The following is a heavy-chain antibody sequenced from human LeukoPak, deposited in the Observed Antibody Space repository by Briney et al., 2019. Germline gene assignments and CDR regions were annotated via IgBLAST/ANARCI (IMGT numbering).Heavy chain of an antibody. CDR1: GYTFTSYG. Sequence: ASVKVSCKASGYTFTSYGVSWVRQAPGQGLEWMGWISAYNGNTNYAQKLQGRVTMTTDTSTSTAYMELRSLRSDDTAVYYCARGVQQQLIYYFDYWGQGTLVTVSS. V-gene: IGHV1-18*01. CDR2: ISAYNGNT. D-gene: IGHD6-13*01. J-gene: IGHJ4*02. CDR3: ARGVQQQLIYYFDY.